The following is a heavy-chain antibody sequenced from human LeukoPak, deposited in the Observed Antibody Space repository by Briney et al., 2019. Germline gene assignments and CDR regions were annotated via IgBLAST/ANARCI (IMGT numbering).Heavy chain of an antibody. J-gene: IGHJ6*02. CDR3: ARESRKHSGSYCARDYYYYYGMDV. Sequence: PGGSLRLSCAASGFTFSSYEMNWVRQAPGKGLEWVSYISSSGSTIYYADSVKGRFTISRDNAKNSLYLQMNSLRAEDTAVYYCARESRKHSGSYCARDYYYYYGMDVWGQGTTVTVSS. D-gene: IGHD1-26*01. CDR2: ISSSGSTI. CDR1: GFTFSSYE. V-gene: IGHV3-48*03.